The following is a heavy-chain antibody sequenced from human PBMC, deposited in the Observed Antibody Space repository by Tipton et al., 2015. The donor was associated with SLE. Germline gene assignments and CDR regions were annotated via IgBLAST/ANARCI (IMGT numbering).Heavy chain of an antibody. CDR3: ARGGGSYYDY. V-gene: IGHV4-34*01. CDR2: INHSGST. Sequence: TLSLTCAVYGGSFSGYYWSWIRQPPGKGLEWIGEINHSGSTNYNPSLKSRVTISVDTSKNQFSLKLRSVTAADTAVYYCARGGGSYYDYWGQGTLVTVSS. J-gene: IGHJ4*02. CDR1: GGSFSGYY. D-gene: IGHD1-26*01.